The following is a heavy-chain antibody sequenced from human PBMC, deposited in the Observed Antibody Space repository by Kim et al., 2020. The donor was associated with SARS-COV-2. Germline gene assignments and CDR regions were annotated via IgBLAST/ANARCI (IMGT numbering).Heavy chain of an antibody. V-gene: IGHV3-33*01. Sequence: GGSLRLSCAASGFTFSSYGMHWVRQAPGKGLEWVAVIWYDGSNKYYADSVKGRFTISRDNSKNTLYLQMNSLRAEDTAVYYCARVWSPYGSGSYIPPLRRPFNDAFDIWGQGTMVTVSS. CDR2: IWYDGSNK. D-gene: IGHD3-10*01. J-gene: IGHJ3*02. CDR1: GFTFSSYG. CDR3: ARVWSPYGSGSYIPPLRRPFNDAFDI.